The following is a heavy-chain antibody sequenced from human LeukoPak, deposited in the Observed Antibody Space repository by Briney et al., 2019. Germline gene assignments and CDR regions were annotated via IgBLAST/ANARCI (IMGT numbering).Heavy chain of an antibody. D-gene: IGHD2-2*01. J-gene: IGHJ4*02. CDR2: IYPGDSDT. CDR1: GYSFTSYW. CDR3: ASQTGDCSSTSCLFNY. Sequence: GESLKISCKGSGYSFTSYWIGWVRPMPGKGLEWMGIIYPGDSDTRYSPSFQGQVTISADKSISTAYLQWSSLKASDTAMYYCASQTGDCSSTSCLFNYWGQGTLVTVSS. V-gene: IGHV5-51*01.